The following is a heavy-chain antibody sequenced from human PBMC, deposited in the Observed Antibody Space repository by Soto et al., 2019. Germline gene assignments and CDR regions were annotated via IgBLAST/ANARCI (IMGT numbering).Heavy chain of an antibody. J-gene: IGHJ5*02. CDR1: GFTFSSYW. CDR2: INSDGSST. Sequence: GGSLRLSCAASGFTFSSYWMHWGRQAPGKGLVWVSRINSDGSSTSYADSVKGRFTISRDNAKNTLYLQMNSLRAEDTAVYYCARPPAVAGSVWFDPWGQGTLVTVSS. V-gene: IGHV3-74*01. CDR3: ARPPAVAGSVWFDP. D-gene: IGHD6-19*01.